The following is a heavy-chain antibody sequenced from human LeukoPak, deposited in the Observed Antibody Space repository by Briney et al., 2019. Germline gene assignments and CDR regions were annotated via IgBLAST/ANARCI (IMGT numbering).Heavy chain of an antibody. Sequence: PGGSLRLSCAASGFTFSSYWMHWVRQAPGKGLVWVSRINSDGSSTSYADSVKGRFTISRDNAKNSQYLQMNSLRAEDTAVYYCAREFRGVTRYFDYWGQGTLVTVSS. V-gene: IGHV3-74*01. CDR1: GFTFSSYW. CDR2: INSDGSST. J-gene: IGHJ4*02. D-gene: IGHD3-10*01. CDR3: AREFRGVTRYFDY.